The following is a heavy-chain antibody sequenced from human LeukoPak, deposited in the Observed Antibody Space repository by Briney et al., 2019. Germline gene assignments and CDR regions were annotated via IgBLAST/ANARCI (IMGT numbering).Heavy chain of an antibody. CDR2: ISAYNGNT. CDR3: ARRGLYYDSSGYYDY. Sequence: ASVKVSCKPSGYTFTSYGISWVRQAPGQGLEWMGWISAYNGNTNYAQKPQGSVTMTPDTSPSTPYMELRSLRSDDTAVYYCARRGLYYDSSGYYDYWGQGTLVTVSS. CDR1: GYTFTSYG. V-gene: IGHV1-18*01. D-gene: IGHD3-22*01. J-gene: IGHJ4*02.